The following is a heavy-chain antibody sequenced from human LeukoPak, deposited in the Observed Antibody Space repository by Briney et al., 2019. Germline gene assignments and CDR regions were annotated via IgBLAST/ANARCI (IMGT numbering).Heavy chain of an antibody. CDR3: ARGFSYDFWSGYYYFDY. D-gene: IGHD3-3*01. V-gene: IGHV4-38-2*02. J-gene: IGHJ4*02. Sequence: SETLSLTCTFSGYSISSGYYWGWIRQPPGKGLEWIVCIYHSGSTYYNPSLKSRVTISVDTSKNQFSLKLSSVTAADTAVYYCARGFSYDFWSGYYYFDYWGQGTLVTVSS. CDR2: IYHSGST. CDR1: GYSISSGYY.